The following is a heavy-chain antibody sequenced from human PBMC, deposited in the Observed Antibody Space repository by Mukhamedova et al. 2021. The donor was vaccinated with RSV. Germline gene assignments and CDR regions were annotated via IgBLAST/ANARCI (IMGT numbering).Heavy chain of an antibody. CDR3: ARHSWWKLFHYYMDV. Sequence: EWVANIKDDGTESLFADSVKGRFTISRDNDNNSLFLQLNDLGVEDTAVYHCARHSWWKLFHYYMDVWGKGTTVT. D-gene: IGHD2-8*02. CDR2: IKDDGTES. V-gene: IGHV3-7*01. J-gene: IGHJ6*03.